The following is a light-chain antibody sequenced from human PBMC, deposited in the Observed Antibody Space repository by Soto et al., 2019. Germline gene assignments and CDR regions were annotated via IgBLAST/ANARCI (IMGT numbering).Light chain of an antibody. CDR2: GAS. V-gene: IGKV3-20*01. Sequence: EIVLTQSPGTLSLSPGERATLSCRASQSVSSSYLAWYQQKPGQAPRRLIYGASSRAIGIPDRFSGSGSGTDFTLTISRLEPEDFAVYYCQQYGSSPWTFGQGNKVEIK. CDR3: QQYGSSPWT. CDR1: QSVSSSY. J-gene: IGKJ1*01.